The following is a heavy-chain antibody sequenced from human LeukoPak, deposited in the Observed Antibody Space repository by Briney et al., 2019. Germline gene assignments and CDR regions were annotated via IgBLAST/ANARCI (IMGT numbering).Heavy chain of an antibody. CDR3: ARGSGYCSSTSCPSVWFDP. V-gene: IGHV4-61*02. J-gene: IGHJ5*02. Sequence: PSETLSLTCTVSGGSISSGSYYWSWIRQPAGKGLEWIGRIYTSGSTNYNPSLKSRVTISVDTSKNQFSLKLSSVTAADTAAYYCARGSGYCSSTSCPSVWFDPWGQGTLVTVSS. CDR1: GGSISSGSYY. CDR2: IYTSGST. D-gene: IGHD2-2*01.